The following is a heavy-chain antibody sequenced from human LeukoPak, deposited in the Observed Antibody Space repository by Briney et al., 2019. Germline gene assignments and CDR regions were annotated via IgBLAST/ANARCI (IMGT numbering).Heavy chain of an antibody. Sequence: GGSLRLSCAGSGFTFRRYDIAWVRQAPGKGLVWVSRINNDGSDMSYADSVKGRFTISRDNAKNTLYLQMNSLRVEDTAVYYCARVFHLIDHWGQGTLVTVSS. CDR2: INNDGSDM. CDR1: GFTFRRYD. CDR3: ARVFHLIDH. J-gene: IGHJ4*02. V-gene: IGHV3-74*01.